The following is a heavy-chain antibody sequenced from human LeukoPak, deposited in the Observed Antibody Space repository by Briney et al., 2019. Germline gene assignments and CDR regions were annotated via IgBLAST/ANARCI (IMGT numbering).Heavy chain of an antibody. J-gene: IGHJ4*02. CDR1: GGTFSSYA. CDR2: IIPIFGTA. D-gene: IGHD2-21*02. CDR3: ARVRCGGDCYSRRGDYFDY. V-gene: IGHV1-69*05. Sequence: SVKVSCKASGGTFSSYAISWVRQAPGQGLEWMGGIIPIFGTANYAQKFQGRVTITTDESTSTAYMELSSLRSEDTAVYYCARVRCGGDCYSRRGDYFDYWGQGTLVTVSS.